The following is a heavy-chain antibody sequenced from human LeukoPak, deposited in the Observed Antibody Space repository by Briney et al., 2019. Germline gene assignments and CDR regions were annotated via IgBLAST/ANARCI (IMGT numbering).Heavy chain of an antibody. CDR1: AYTFTGYY. Sequence: GASVKVSCKASAYTFTGYYLHWVRQAPGQGPEWVGWIDPNNGDTDYAQEFQGSVSMTRVRSISTAYMELSRLTSDDTAVYYCARRSRNGLDAFDIWGQGTMVTVSS. CDR2: IDPNNGDT. V-gene: IGHV1-2*02. D-gene: IGHD2-8*01. CDR3: ARRSRNGLDAFDI. J-gene: IGHJ3*02.